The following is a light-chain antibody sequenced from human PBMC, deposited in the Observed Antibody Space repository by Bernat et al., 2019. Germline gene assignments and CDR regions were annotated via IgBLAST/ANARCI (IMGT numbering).Light chain of an antibody. Sequence: QSVLTQPPSASGTPGQRVTISCSGSSSNIGSYTVNWYQQLPGTAPKVLIYSDDQRPSGVPDRFSGSKSGTSASLAISGLQSEDAADYYCAAWEDSLNGWVFGGGTKLTVL. J-gene: IGLJ3*02. CDR2: SDD. CDR1: SSNIGSYT. V-gene: IGLV1-44*01. CDR3: AAWEDSLNGWV.